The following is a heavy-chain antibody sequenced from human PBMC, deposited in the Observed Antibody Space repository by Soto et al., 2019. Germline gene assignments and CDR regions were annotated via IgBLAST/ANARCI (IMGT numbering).Heavy chain of an antibody. CDR2: IRSKGYGGAT. V-gene: IGHV3-49*04. Sequence: GGSLRLSCTGSGFTFGDYAMTWVRQAPGKGLEWVGFIRSKGYGGATEYAASVKGRFTISRDDSKSVAYLQMNSLKSGDTAVYYCTRDLAPPDWVLGYAYGMDVWGQGITVTVSS. CDR3: TRDLAPPDWVLGYAYGMDV. D-gene: IGHD5-12*01. J-gene: IGHJ6*02. CDR1: GFTFGDYA.